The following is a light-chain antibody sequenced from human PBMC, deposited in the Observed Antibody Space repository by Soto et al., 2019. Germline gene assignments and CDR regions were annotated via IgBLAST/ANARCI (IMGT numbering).Light chain of an antibody. J-gene: IGKJ1*01. CDR3: QQHSHWPPWT. CDR2: GAS. CDR1: ENVRTF. V-gene: IGKV3-11*01. Sequence: EVVLTQSPATLSLSPGERSTLSCRASENVRTFVDWYQQKPGQAPXILIYGASNRATGIPARFGGSGSGTDFTLTISNLEPEDFAVYYCQQHSHWPPWTFGQGTKV.